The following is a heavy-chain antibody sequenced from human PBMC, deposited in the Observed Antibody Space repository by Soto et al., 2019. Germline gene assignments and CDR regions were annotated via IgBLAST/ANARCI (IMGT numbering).Heavy chain of an antibody. CDR1: GFTFSTYW. D-gene: IGHD4-4*01. V-gene: IGHV3-7*03. J-gene: IGHJ4*02. CDR3: AGWGGHDYNY. CDR2: INPDGNVG. Sequence: GRSLILSCVGSGFTFSTYWMNWVRQAPGKGLEWVANINPDGNVGTYVDSVRGRFTTSRDNAKNSLYLQMNSLRADDTAVYFCAGWGGHDYNYWGQGIMVTVSS.